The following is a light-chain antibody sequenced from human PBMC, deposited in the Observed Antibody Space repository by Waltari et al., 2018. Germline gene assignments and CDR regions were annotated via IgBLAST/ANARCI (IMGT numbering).Light chain of an antibody. CDR3: SSYTSSSTWV. J-gene: IGLJ3*02. CDR2: DVS. CDR1: SSDVVGYND. Sequence: QSALTQPASVSESPGQSITISCTGTSSDVVGYNDVSWYQQHIGKAPKLMIYDVSKRPSGVSNRVSGSKSVNTASLTISGLQAEDEADYYCSSYTSSSTWVFGGGTKLTVL. V-gene: IGLV2-14*01.